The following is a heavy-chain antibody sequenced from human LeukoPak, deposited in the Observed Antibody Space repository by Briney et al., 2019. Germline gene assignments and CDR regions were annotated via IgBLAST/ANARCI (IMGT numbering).Heavy chain of an antibody. CDR3: ARPSYPFGNYWYFDL. CDR2: IDPGDSYT. Sequence: GESLKISCKGSGYNFTSYWISWVRQMPGKGLEWMGRIDPGDSYTNYSPSFQGHVTISADKSISTAYLQWSSLKASDTAMYYCARPSYPFGNYWYFDLWGRGTLVTVSS. V-gene: IGHV5-10-1*01. J-gene: IGHJ2*01. CDR1: GYNFTSYW. D-gene: IGHD3-16*01.